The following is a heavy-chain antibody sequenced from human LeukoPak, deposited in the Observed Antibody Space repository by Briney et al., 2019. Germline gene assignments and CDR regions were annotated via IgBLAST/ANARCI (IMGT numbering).Heavy chain of an antibody. Sequence: GASVKVSCKASGYTFTSYYMHWVRQAPGQGLEWMGIINPSGGSTSYAQKFQGRVTMTRDTSTSTVYMELSSLRSEDTAVYYCASWTLGAYCSGGSCYSGDGAFDIWGQGTRVTVSS. V-gene: IGHV1-46*01. CDR1: GYTFTSYY. CDR2: INPSGGST. CDR3: ASWTLGAYCSGGSCYSGDGAFDI. J-gene: IGHJ3*02. D-gene: IGHD2-15*01.